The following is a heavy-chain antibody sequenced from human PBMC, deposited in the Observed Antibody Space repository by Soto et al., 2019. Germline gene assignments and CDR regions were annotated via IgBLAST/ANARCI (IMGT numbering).Heavy chain of an antibody. CDR2: IYYNGNT. CDR1: GASISSGSY. D-gene: IGHD3-22*01. Sequence: QVQLQESGPGLVKPSQTLSLTCTVSGASISSGSYWTWIRQHPGKGLEWIGDIYYNGNTFYNPSLKSRLTISLDTPKTQCSLKLCSVTAADAAVYYWARWLRSYYFDYWGQGTLVTVSS. J-gene: IGHJ4*02. CDR3: ARWLRSYYFDY. V-gene: IGHV4-31*03.